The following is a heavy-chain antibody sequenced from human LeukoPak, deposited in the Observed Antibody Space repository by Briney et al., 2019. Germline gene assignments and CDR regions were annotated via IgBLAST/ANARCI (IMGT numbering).Heavy chain of an antibody. CDR3: AKEAGYSGYDYPDY. CDR1: GFTFSSYA. CDR2: ISGSGCST. Sequence: PGGSLRLSCAASGFTFSSYALSWVRQAPGKGLEWVSGISGSGCSTNYADSVKGRFTISGDNSKNTLYLQMNSLRAEDTAVYYCAKEAGYSGYDYPDYWGQGTLVTVSS. V-gene: IGHV3-23*01. D-gene: IGHD5-12*01. J-gene: IGHJ4*02.